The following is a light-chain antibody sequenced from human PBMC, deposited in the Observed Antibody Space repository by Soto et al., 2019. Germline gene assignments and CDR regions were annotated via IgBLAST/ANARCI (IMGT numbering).Light chain of an antibody. J-gene: IGKJ4*01. Sequence: EFVLTQSQGTLYLSPGERATLSCRASQSVSSTFLAWYQQKPGQPPRLLIYGASTRGTGIPDRFSGSGSGTDFTLTISRLEPEDFAVYYCQHYGSSPPLTFGGGTKVEIK. CDR2: GAS. CDR3: QHYGSSPPLT. V-gene: IGKV3-20*01. CDR1: QSVSSTF.